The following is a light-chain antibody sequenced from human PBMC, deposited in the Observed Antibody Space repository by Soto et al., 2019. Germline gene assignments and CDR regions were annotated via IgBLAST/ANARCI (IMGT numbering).Light chain of an antibody. Sequence: DIQMTQSPSTLSASVGDRVTITCRASQSIGTYLAWYQQKPGKVPKVLIYDASSFESGVPSRFSGSGSGTEFTLTISSLQPDDFATYYCQEYESDSSTFGQGTKLQIK. CDR1: QSIGTY. CDR2: DAS. J-gene: IGKJ2*01. CDR3: QEYESDSST. V-gene: IGKV1-5*01.